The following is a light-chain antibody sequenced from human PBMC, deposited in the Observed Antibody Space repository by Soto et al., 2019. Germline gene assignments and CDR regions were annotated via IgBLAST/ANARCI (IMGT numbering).Light chain of an antibody. Sequence: QSVLTQPASVSGSPGQSITISCTGTSSDVGVYNYVSWFQHHPGKAPKLMIYDVSNRPSGVSNRFSGSKSGNTASLTISGLQAEDEADYYCSSFTSSSTLWVFGGGTKVTVL. J-gene: IGLJ3*02. CDR1: SSDVGVYNY. V-gene: IGLV2-14*03. CDR3: SSFTSSSTLWV. CDR2: DVS.